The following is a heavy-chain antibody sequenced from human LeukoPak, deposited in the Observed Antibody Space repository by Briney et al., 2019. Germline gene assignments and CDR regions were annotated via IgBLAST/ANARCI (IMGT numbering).Heavy chain of an antibody. V-gene: IGHV3-30-3*01. J-gene: IGHJ4*02. CDR3: ARDPPYYGEGGQDY. Sequence: GRSLRLSCAASGFTFSSYAMHWVRQAPGKGLEWVAVISYDGSNKYYADSVKGRFTISRDNSKNTLYLQMNSLRAEDTAVYYCARDPPYYGEGGQDYWGQGTLVTVSS. D-gene: IGHD4-17*01. CDR1: GFTFSSYA. CDR2: ISYDGSNK.